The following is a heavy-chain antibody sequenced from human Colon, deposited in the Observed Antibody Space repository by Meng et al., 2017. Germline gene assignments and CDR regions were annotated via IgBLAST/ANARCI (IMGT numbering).Heavy chain of an antibody. Sequence: QVQLQEPGPGLVKPSETLSLTCTVSGASSSNYHWSWIRQTAGKGLEYIGRIYTNGITNYNPSLKTRVTMSVDRSKNQLSLKLSSVTAADTAVYYCARDLDTYYLDFWGQGTLVTVSS. CDR3: ARDLDTYYLDF. V-gene: IGHV4-4*07. J-gene: IGHJ4*02. CDR2: IYTNGIT. CDR1: GASSSNYH. D-gene: IGHD3-10*01.